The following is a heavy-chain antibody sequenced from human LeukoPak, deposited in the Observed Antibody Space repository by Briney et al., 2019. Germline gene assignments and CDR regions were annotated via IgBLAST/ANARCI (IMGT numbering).Heavy chain of an antibody. D-gene: IGHD6-13*01. V-gene: IGHV3-21*03. J-gene: IGHJ4*02. CDR1: GFTFSSYS. CDR2: IISSSSYI. CDR3: ARDGTAAEDY. Sequence: GGSLTLSCAPSGFTFSSYSMNWVRHAPGKGLEWVSSIISSSSYIYYADSVKGRFTIYRDNAKNSLYLQRNRLRAEDTAVYYCARDGTAAEDYWGQGTLVTVSS.